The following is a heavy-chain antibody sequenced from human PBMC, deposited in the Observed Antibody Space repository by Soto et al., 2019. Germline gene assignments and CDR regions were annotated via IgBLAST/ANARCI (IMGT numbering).Heavy chain of an antibody. D-gene: IGHD3-3*02. CDR3: ARGGLAWVFDY. V-gene: IGHV4-31*03. CDR2: IYYSRGIT. Sequence: QVQLQESGPGLVKPSETLSLTCTVSGASISSGSYYWNWIRQHPGKGLEWIGYIYYSRGITDYDPSLKSRVVISADISKNQFSLKLNSVTAADTAVYYCARGGLAWVFDYWGQGTLVTVSS. J-gene: IGHJ4*02. CDR1: GASISSGSYY.